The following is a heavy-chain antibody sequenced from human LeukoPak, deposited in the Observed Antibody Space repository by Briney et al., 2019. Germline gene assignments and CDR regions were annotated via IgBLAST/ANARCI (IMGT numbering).Heavy chain of an antibody. CDR3: ARDRYYCSGGSCYSYGMDV. CDR2: TYYRSKWYN. J-gene: IGHJ6*02. V-gene: IGHV6-1*01. Sequence: SQTLSLTCAISGDSVSSNSAAWNWIRQSPSRGLEWLGRTYYRSKWYNDCAVSVKSRITINPDTSKNQFSLQLNSVTPEDTAVYYCARDRYYCSGGSCYSYGMDVWGQGTTVTVSS. CDR1: GDSVSSNSAA. D-gene: IGHD2-15*01.